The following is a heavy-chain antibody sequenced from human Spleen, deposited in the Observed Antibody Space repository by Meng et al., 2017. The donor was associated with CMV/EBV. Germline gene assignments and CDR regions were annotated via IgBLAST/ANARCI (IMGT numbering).Heavy chain of an antibody. J-gene: IGHJ2*01. CDR2: ISSSSSYI. D-gene: IGHD5-18*01. V-gene: IGHV3-21*01. Sequence: LSLTCAASGFTFSSYSMNWVRQAPGKGLEWVSSISSSSSYIYYADSVKGRFTISRDNAKNSLYLQMNSLRAEDTAVYYCARGGFTAMVLVWYFDLWGRGTLVTVSS. CDR1: GFTFSSYS. CDR3: ARGGFTAMVLVWYFDL.